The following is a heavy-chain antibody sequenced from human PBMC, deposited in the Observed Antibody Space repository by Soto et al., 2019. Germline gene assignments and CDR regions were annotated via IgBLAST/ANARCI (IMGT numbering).Heavy chain of an antibody. J-gene: IGHJ5*02. D-gene: IGHD3-22*01. CDR1: GFTSEDSA. CDR2: INWNGGST. CDR3: AKGRGALTVVSNWFDP. Sequence: EVQLVESGGGLVQPGGSLRLSCAAFGFTSEDSAMHWIRQAPGKGLEWVSGINWNGGSTVYADSVKGRFTISRDNANTSLNLEMNSLKTEDTALYYCAKGRGALTVVSNWFDPWGQGTLVTVSS. V-gene: IGHV3-9*02.